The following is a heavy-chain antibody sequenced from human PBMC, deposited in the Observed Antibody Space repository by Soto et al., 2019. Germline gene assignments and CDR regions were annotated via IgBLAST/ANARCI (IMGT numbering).Heavy chain of an antibody. CDR1: GFTFSSYG. J-gene: IGHJ4*02. CDR3: ARDQTGITTTGGGRIDH. D-gene: IGHD1-20*01. CDR2: VSFDGSNK. Sequence: SLRLSCAASGFTFSSYGMHWVRQAPGKGLECVAIVSFDGSNKYYADSVKGRFTISRDNSKNTLYLQMGGLTPEDTAVYYCARDQTGITTTGGGRIDHWGQGTLVTVSS. V-gene: IGHV3-30*03.